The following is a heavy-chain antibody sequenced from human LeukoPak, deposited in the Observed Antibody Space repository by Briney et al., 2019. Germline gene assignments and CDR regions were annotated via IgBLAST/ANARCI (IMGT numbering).Heavy chain of an antibody. Sequence: GGSLRLSCAASGFTFSSYWMHWVRQASGKGLEWVGRIRSKANSYATAYAASVKGRFTISRDDSKNTAYLQMNSLKTEDTAVYYCTRHGHRYGTGSYWGQGTLVTVSS. V-gene: IGHV3-73*01. CDR3: TRHGHRYGTGSY. CDR2: IRSKANSYAT. D-gene: IGHD3-10*01. CDR1: GFTFSSYW. J-gene: IGHJ4*02.